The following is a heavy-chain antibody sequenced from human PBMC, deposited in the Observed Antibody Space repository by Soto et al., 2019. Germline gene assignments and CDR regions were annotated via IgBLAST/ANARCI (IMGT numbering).Heavy chain of an antibody. D-gene: IGHD5-18*01. CDR1: GGTFSSYA. CDR3: ATQGLPNSYYYGMDV. Sequence: QVQLVQSGAEVKKPGSSVKVSCKASGGTFSSYAISWVRQAPGQGLEWMGGIIPIFGTANYAQKFQGRVTIPADEATSTAYMELSSLRSEDTAVYYCATQGLPNSYYYGMDVWGQGTTVTVSS. J-gene: IGHJ6*02. CDR2: IIPIFGTA. V-gene: IGHV1-69*12.